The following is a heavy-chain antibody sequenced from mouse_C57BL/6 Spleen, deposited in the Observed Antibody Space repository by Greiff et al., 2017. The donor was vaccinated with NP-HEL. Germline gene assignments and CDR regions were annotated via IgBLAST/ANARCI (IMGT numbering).Heavy chain of an antibody. CDR2: INPNNGGT. Sequence: EVKLQESGPELVKPGASVKMSCKASGYTFTDYNMHWVKQSHGKSLEWIGYINPNNGGTSYNQKFKGKATLTVNKSSSTAYMELRSLTSEDSAVYYCARVNWDDWYFDVWGTGTTVTVSS. V-gene: IGHV1-22*01. J-gene: IGHJ1*03. CDR1: GYTFTDYN. D-gene: IGHD4-1*01. CDR3: ARVNWDDWYFDV.